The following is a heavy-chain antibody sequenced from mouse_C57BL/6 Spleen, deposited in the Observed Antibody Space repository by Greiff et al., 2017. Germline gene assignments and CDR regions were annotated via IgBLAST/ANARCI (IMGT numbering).Heavy chain of an antibody. CDR3: ARGDGNSVTYYAMDY. CDR2: IYPRSGNT. D-gene: IGHD2-1*01. J-gene: IGHJ4*01. V-gene: IGHV1-81*01. Sequence: VQLVESGAELARPGASVKLSCKASGYTFTSYGISWVKQRTGQGLEWIGEIYPRSGNTYYNEKFKGKATLTADKSSSTAYMELRSLTSEDSAVYFCARGDGNSVTYYAMDYWGQGTSVTVSS. CDR1: GYTFTSYG.